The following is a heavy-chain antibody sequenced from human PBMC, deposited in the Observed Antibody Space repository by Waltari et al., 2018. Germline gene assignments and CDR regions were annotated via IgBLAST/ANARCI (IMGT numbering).Heavy chain of an antibody. Sequence: QVQLVQSGAEVKKPGASVKVSCKASGSTFTSYAMHWVRQAPGQRLEWMGWINAGNGNTKYSQKFQGRVTITRDTSASTAYMELSSLRSEDTAVYYCAITSSWGYYYYYGMDVWGQGTTVTVSS. CDR3: AITSSWGYYYYYGMDV. J-gene: IGHJ6*02. CDR1: GSTFTSYA. V-gene: IGHV1-3*01. D-gene: IGHD6-13*01. CDR2: INAGNGNT.